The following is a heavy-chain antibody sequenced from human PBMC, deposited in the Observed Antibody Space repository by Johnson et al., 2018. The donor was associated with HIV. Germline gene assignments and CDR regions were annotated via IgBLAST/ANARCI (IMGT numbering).Heavy chain of an antibody. CDR1: GFTFSDYY. V-gene: IGHV3-66*01. CDR2: TYSGCST. D-gene: IGHD6-13*01. J-gene: IGHJ3*02. CDR3: ARDSGGAAAVGVVAFDI. Sequence: MQLVESGGGLVKPGGSLRLSCAASGFTFSDYYMSWIRQAPGKGLEWVSVTYSGCSTYYADSVKGRFNISSDISKNTLYLEMYSLRADDTAVYYCARDSGGAAAVGVVAFDIWGQGTLVTVSS.